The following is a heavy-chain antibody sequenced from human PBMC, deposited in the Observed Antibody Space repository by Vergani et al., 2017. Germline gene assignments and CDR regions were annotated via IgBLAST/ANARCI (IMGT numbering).Heavy chain of an antibody. CDR1: EFTFSNYA. V-gene: IGHV3-23*01. CDR3: AKEYFVSGSYLFDY. D-gene: IGHD3-16*02. J-gene: IGHJ4*02. CDR2: ISGSGVSA. Sequence: EVQLLESGGGLVQPGGSLRLTCAASEFTFSNYAMNWVRQAPGKGLDWVSGISGSGVSAYYTDSVKGRFTISGDNSKNILFLQMNNLRTEDTAIYYCAKEYFVSGSYLFDYWGQGTLVTVSS.